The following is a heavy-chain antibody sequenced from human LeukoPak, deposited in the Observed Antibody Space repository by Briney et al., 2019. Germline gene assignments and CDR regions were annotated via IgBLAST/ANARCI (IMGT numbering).Heavy chain of an antibody. D-gene: IGHD3-16*01. CDR3: ARDMNPTVFDF. Sequence: PGGSLRLSCAASGFTFTSHWMHRVRQTPGKGLVWVSGIKNDGNDTAYADSVKGRFTISRDNAKNTLYLQMDSLRAEDTAVYYCARDMNPTVFDFWGQGTLVTVSS. J-gene: IGHJ4*02. V-gene: IGHV3-74*01. CDR2: IKNDGNDT. CDR1: GFTFTSHW.